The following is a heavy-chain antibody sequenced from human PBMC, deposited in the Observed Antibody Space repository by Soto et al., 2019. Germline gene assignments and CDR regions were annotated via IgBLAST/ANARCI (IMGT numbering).Heavy chain of an antibody. CDR3: AILNCSSSTCDSGLDA. CDR2: IDPRGSYK. D-gene: IGHD2-2*01. V-gene: IGHV5-10-1*01. Sequence: PGESLKISCTGFGYNFNIFWISWVRQMPGRGLEWVGRIDPRGSYKSYSASFQGHVPISADKSINAAYLQWGSLKASDTAMYYCAILNCSSSTCDSGLDAWGQGTLVTISS. CDR1: GYNFNIFW. J-gene: IGHJ5*01.